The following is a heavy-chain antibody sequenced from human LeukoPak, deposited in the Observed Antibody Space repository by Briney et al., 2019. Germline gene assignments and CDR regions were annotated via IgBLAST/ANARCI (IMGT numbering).Heavy chain of an antibody. V-gene: IGHV4-61*02. D-gene: IGHD3-3*01. J-gene: IGHJ6*03. Sequence: SETLSLTCTVSGGSISSGSNYWSWIRQPAGKGLGCLGRVYTSGTSNSNPSLKSRVTISVDTSKTQFSLKLSSVTAADTAVYYCARDAPDFWSGYYRFDYYYYMDVWGKGTTVTVSS. CDR3: ARDAPDFWSGYYRFDYYYYMDV. CDR1: GGSISSGSNY. CDR2: VYTSGTS.